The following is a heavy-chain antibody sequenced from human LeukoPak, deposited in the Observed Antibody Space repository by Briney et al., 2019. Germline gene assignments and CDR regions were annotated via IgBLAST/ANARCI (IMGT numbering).Heavy chain of an antibody. CDR2: IGTAGDT. J-gene: IGHJ4*02. D-gene: IGHD6-13*01. V-gene: IGHV3-13*01. Sequence: GGSLRLSCAASGFTFSNYDMHWVRQAAGKGLEWVSGIGTAGDTYYPGSVKGRFTISRENAKNSLYLHMNSLSAGDTAVYYCASSPAYSSSWYAIDNWGQGTLVTASS. CDR3: ASSPAYSSSWYAIDN. CDR1: GFTFSNYD.